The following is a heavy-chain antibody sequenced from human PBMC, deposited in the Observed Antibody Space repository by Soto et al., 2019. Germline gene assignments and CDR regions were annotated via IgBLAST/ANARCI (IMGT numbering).Heavy chain of an antibody. CDR3: ARGEVRQQWLLMHYYYCGMDV. D-gene: IGHD6-19*01. J-gene: IGHJ6*02. Sequence: QVQLVQSGAEVKKPGSSVKVSCKASGGTFSSYAISWVRQAPGQGPEWMGGIIPIFGTANYAQRFQGRVTITADESTSTAYMERSSLRSEDTAVYYCARGEVRQQWLLMHYYYCGMDVWGQGTTVTVSS. CDR1: GGTFSSYA. CDR2: IIPIFGTA. V-gene: IGHV1-69*01.